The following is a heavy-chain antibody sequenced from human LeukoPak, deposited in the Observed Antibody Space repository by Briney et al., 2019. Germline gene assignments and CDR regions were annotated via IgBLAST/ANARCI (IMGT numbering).Heavy chain of an antibody. D-gene: IGHD3-3*01. Sequence: ASVKVSCKASGYTFTSYGISWVRQAPGQGLEWMGWISAYNGNTNYAQKLQGRVTMTTDTSTSTAYMELRSLRSDDTAVYYCARDKGDFWSGSPLGFDPWGQGTLVTVPS. J-gene: IGHJ5*02. CDR3: ARDKGDFWSGSPLGFDP. V-gene: IGHV1-18*01. CDR1: GYTFTSYG. CDR2: ISAYNGNT.